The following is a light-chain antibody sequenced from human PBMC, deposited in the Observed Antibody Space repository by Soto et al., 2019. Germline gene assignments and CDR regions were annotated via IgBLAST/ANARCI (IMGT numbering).Light chain of an antibody. J-gene: IGKJ1*01. CDR3: QQYVTSPET. CDR2: GAS. V-gene: IGKV3-20*01. Sequence: EIVLTQSPGTLSLSPGERATLSCRASQSVSSNYLAWYQQKPGQAPRLLIYGASSRATGIPDRFSGSGSGTYFTITSSRLDPEDVAVYYWQQYVTSPETFGQGTKVEIK. CDR1: QSVSSNY.